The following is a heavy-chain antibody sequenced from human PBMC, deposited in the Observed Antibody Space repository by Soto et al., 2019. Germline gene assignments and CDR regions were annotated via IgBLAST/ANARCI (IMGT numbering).Heavy chain of an antibody. CDR1: GGSISSGGYY. Sequence: PSETLSLTCTVSGGSISSGGYYWSWIRQHPGKGLEWIGYIYYSGSTYYKQSLKSRVTISVDTSKNQFSLKLSSVTAADTAVYYCARTSYDSSGTAADPWGQGTLVTVSS. CDR3: ARTSYDSSGTAADP. J-gene: IGHJ5*02. V-gene: IGHV4-31*03. CDR2: IYYSGST. D-gene: IGHD3-22*01.